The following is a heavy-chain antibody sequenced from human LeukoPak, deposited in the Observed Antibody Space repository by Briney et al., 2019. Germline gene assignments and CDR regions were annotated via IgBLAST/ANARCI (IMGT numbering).Heavy chain of an antibody. Sequence: GGSLSLFCAASGFTFSSHRMNWVRRAPGGGRGWVSSISSSSRYIYHADSMKGQFTISRDNDKLSLYPEIGSLRGEGTAVSDFAGGGYSYGFGFDYWGEGTLVTASS. CDR2: ISSSSRYI. CDR1: GFTFSSHR. CDR3: AGGGYSYGFGFDY. D-gene: IGHD5-18*01. V-gene: IGHV3-21*01. J-gene: IGHJ4*02.